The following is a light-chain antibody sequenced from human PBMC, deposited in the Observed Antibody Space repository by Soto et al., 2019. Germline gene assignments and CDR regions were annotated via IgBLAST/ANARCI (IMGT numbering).Light chain of an antibody. CDR3: QQSYSAPGT. CDR2: AAS. V-gene: IGKV1-39*01. Sequence: IQMTQSPSSLSASVGDRVTITCRASQSISTYLNWYQQKPGKAPKLLIYAASSLQSGVPSRFSGSGSGTDFTPTITSLQPEDFATYYCQQSYSAPGTFGQGTKLEIK. J-gene: IGKJ2*01. CDR1: QSISTY.